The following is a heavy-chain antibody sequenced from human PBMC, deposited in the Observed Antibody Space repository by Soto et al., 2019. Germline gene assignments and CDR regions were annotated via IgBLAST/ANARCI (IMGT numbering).Heavy chain of an antibody. Sequence: PSETLSLTCTVPGGSISSGDYYWSWIRQHPGKGLEWIGHIYNSGSTYYNPSLKSRVTISVDTSKNQFSLKLNSVTAADTAVYYCACVVVVTAIVSDYWGQGTLVTVSS. D-gene: IGHD2-21*02. J-gene: IGHJ4*02. CDR1: GGSISSGDYY. V-gene: IGHV4-31*03. CDR3: ACVVVVTAIVSDY. CDR2: IYNSGST.